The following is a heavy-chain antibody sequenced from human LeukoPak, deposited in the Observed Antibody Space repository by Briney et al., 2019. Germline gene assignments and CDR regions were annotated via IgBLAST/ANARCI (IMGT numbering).Heavy chain of an antibody. J-gene: IGHJ3*01. Sequence: SETLSLTCTVSGGSISSYYWSWIRQPPGEGLEWIGYIYHSGSTNYNPSLKSRVTISVDTSKNQFSLKLSSVTAADTAVYYCARRPVDYSSSDHAFDVWGPGTMVTVSS. CDR2: IYHSGST. CDR3: ARRPVDYSSSDHAFDV. CDR1: GGSISSYY. D-gene: IGHD3-22*01. V-gene: IGHV4-59*01.